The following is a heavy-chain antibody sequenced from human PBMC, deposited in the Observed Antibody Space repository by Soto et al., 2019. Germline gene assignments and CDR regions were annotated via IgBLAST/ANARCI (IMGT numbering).Heavy chain of an antibody. CDR3: ARDFTPAETPGDDFDY. CDR2: INPTVHTT. V-gene: IGHV1-46*01. J-gene: IGHJ4*02. Sequence: GASVKVSCKASGYTFSTYFSHWVRQAPGQGLEWMGIINPTVHTTSYAQKFQGRVTMTRDNAKNTVYLQMNGLRADDTSLYYCARDFTPAETPGDDFDYWGRGTLVTVSS. CDR1: GYTFSTYF. D-gene: IGHD2-15*01.